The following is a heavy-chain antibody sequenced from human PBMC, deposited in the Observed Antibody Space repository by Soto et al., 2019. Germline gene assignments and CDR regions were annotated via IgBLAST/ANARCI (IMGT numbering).Heavy chain of an antibody. CDR1: GYAFTTYG. J-gene: IGHJ4*02. Sequence: QVHLVQSGAEVKKPGASVKVSCKGSGYAFTTYGITWVRQAPGQGLEWMGWISAHTGNTNYAQKLQGRVTVTRYTSTSTAYMELRSLISDDTAVYYCARGRYGDYWGQGALVTVSS. CDR3: ARGRYGDY. CDR2: ISAHTGNT. V-gene: IGHV1-18*01. D-gene: IGHD1-1*01.